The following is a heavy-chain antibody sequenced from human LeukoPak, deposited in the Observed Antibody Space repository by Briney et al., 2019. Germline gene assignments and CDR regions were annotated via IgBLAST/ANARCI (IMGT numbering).Heavy chain of an antibody. Sequence: SETLSLTCTVSGGSISSYYWSWIRQPAGKGLEWIGRTYTSGSTNYNPSLKSRVTMSVDTSKNQFSLKLSSVTAADTAVYYCARSMHITMVRGVIINPSYYFDYWGQGTLVTVSS. CDR3: ARSMHITMVRGVIINPSYYFDY. CDR2: TYTSGST. CDR1: GGSISSYY. V-gene: IGHV4-4*07. D-gene: IGHD3-10*01. J-gene: IGHJ4*02.